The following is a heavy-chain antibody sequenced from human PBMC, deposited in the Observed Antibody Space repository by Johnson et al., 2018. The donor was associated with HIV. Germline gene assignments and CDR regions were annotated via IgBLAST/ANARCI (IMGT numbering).Heavy chain of an antibody. CDR1: GFTFSTYA. CDR3: ARARYTSDWYLYDAFDL. D-gene: IGHD6-13*01. CDR2: VSSNGGKT. J-gene: IGHJ3*01. V-gene: IGHV3-64*01. Sequence: EVQLVESGGGLVQPGRSLRLSCADSGFTFSTYAMHWVRQAPGKGLEYVSGVSSNGGKTYYANSVKGRFTISRDNSKNTLYLQMGSLRTEDMAVYHCARARYTSDWYLYDAFDLWGQGTMVTVSS.